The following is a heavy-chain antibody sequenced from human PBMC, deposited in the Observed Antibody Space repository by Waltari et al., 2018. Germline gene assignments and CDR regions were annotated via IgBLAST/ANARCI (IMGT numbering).Heavy chain of an antibody. CDR3: AREVVPSRTIGGNWFDP. J-gene: IGHJ5*02. Sequence: QVQLVQSGSELKKPGASVKISCKASGYIFTSYALNWRRQAPGKGPELLGWITTYTGNPTDAQGFRGRFVFSLDTSVNTAYLGINSLKTGDTAMYYCAREVVPSRTIGGNWFDPWGQGTQVTVSS. V-gene: IGHV7-4-1*02. CDR1: GYIFTSYA. CDR2: ITTYTGNP. D-gene: IGHD2-2*01.